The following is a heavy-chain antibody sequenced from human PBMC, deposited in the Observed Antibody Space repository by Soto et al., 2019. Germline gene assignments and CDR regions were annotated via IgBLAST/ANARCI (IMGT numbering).Heavy chain of an antibody. CDR3: ARNVRYYIDY. Sequence: TSETLSLTCAVSGGSISSGNWLSWVRQSPGKELEWIGEIYHSGITNYNPSLKSRVTISVDNSENQLSLSLNSVTAADTAVYYCARNVRYYIDYWGQGTLVTVSS. CDR1: GGSISSGNW. CDR2: IYHSGIT. V-gene: IGHV4-4*02. J-gene: IGHJ4*02.